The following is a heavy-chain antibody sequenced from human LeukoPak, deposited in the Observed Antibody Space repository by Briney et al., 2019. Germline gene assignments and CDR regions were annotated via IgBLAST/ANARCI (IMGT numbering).Heavy chain of an antibody. V-gene: IGHV4-39*07. J-gene: IGHJ3*02. Sequence: SQTLSLTCTVSGGSISSSNYYWGWIRQPPGKGLEWIGSIYYSGSTNYNPSLKSRVTISIDTSKNQVSLKLSSVTAADTAVYYCARDPYCSSTSCPTGAAFDIWGQGTMVTVSS. CDR3: ARDPYCSSTSCPTGAAFDI. CDR1: GGSISSSNYY. CDR2: IYYSGST. D-gene: IGHD2-2*01.